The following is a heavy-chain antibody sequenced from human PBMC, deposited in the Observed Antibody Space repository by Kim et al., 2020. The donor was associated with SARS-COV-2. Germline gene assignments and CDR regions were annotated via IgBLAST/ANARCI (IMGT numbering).Heavy chain of an antibody. CDR3: ARVGAAAGTGAYYYGMDV. Sequence: NPSLKRRVTISVYTSKNQFSLKLSSVTAADTAVYYCARVGAAAGTGAYYYGMDVWGQGTTVTVSS. D-gene: IGHD6-13*01. J-gene: IGHJ6*02. V-gene: IGHV4-59*01.